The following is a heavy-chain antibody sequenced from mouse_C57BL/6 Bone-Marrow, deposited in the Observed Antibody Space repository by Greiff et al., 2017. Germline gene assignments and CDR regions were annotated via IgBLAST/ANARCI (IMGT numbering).Heavy chain of an antibody. V-gene: IGHV1-76*01. CDR2: IYPGSGNT. CDR3: ARGSHWYFDV. D-gene: IGHD1-1*02. CDR1: GYTFTDYY. Sequence: QVQLQQSGAELVRPGASVKLSCKASGYTFTDYYINWVKQRPGQGLEWIARIYPGSGNTYYNEKFKGKATLTAEKSSSTAYMQLSSLTSEDSAVYFCARGSHWYFDVWGTGTTGTVSS. J-gene: IGHJ1*03.